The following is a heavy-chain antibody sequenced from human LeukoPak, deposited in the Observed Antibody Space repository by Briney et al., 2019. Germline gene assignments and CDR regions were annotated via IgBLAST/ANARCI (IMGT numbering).Heavy chain of an antibody. Sequence: SETLSLTCTVSGGSISSSNWWSWVRQPPGKGLEWIGEIYHSGSTNYNPSLKSRVTISVDKSKNQFSLKLSSVTAADTAVYYCARGLDSRSYYFDYWGQGTLVTVSS. CDR1: GGSISSSNW. V-gene: IGHV4-4*02. CDR2: IYHSGST. J-gene: IGHJ4*02. CDR3: ARGLDSRSYYFDY. D-gene: IGHD1-26*01.